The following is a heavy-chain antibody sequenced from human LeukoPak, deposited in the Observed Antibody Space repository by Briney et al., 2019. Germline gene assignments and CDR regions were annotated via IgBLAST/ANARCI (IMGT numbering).Heavy chain of an antibody. V-gene: IGHV4-59*08. Sequence: SETLSLTCTVSGGSIISYYWSWIRQPPGKGLEWIGYIYYSGSTNYNPSLKSRVTISVDTSKNQFSLKLSSVTAADTAVYYCARGDSSSWYRGGLSYYYMDVWGKGTTVTVSS. CDR3: ARGDSSSWYRGGLSYYYMDV. CDR1: GGSIISYY. CDR2: IYYSGST. D-gene: IGHD6-13*01. J-gene: IGHJ6*03.